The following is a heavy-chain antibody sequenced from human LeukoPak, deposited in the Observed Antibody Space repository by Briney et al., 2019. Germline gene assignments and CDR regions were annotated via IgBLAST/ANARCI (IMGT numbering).Heavy chain of an antibody. D-gene: IGHD5-12*01. V-gene: IGHV1-24*01. CDR3: ARDIVATLGLLDY. CDR1: GYTLTELS. CDR2: FDPEDGET. J-gene: IGHJ4*02. Sequence: ASVKVSCKVSGYTLTELSMHWVRQAPGKGLEWMGGFDPEDGETIYAQKLQGRVTMTTDTSTSTAYMELRSLRSDDTAVYYCARDIVATLGLLDYWGQGTLVTVSS.